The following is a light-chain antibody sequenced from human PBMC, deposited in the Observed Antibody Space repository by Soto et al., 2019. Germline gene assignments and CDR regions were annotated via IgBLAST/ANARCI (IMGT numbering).Light chain of an antibody. CDR2: DAS. Sequence: EIVLTQSPATLSLSPGERATLSCRASQSVSNYLAWYQQKPSQAPRLLIYDASSRATGIPARFSGSGSGTDFTLTISSLEPEDFAVYYCQQRSNWPPGFTFGQGTKLEIK. V-gene: IGKV3-11*01. CDR3: QQRSNWPPGFT. CDR1: QSVSNY. J-gene: IGKJ2*01.